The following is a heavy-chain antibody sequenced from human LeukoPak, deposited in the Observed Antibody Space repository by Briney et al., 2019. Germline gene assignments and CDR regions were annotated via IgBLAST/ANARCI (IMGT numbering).Heavy chain of an antibody. D-gene: IGHD3/OR15-3a*01. CDR1: GGSFSGYY. V-gene: IGHV4-34*01. CDR2: INHSGST. J-gene: IGHJ4*02. Sequence: SSETLSLTCAVYGGSFSGYYWSWIRQPPGKGLEWIGEINHSGSTNYNPSLKSRVTISVDTSKNQFSLKLSSVTAADTAVYYCARQTGSGLFILPGGQGTLVTVSS. CDR3: ARQTGSGLFILP.